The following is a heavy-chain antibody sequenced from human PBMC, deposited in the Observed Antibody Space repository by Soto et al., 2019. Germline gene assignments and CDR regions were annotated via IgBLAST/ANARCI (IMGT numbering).Heavy chain of an antibody. J-gene: IGHJ4*02. V-gene: IGHV3-23*01. D-gene: IGHD6-6*01. Sequence: DVQLLESGGGLVQPGGSLRLSCAASGISFRTYAMTWVRQAPGKGLEWVSVISASGITYYADSVKGRFTISRDISNNTLFLQMHSLRAEDTAVYYCTKMGTSSSYMDYFDYWGRGSLVTVSS. CDR1: GISFRTYA. CDR2: ISASGIT. CDR3: TKMGTSSSYMDYFDY.